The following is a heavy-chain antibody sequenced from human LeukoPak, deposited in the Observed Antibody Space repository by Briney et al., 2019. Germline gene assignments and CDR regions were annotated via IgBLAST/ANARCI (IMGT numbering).Heavy chain of an antibody. CDR1: GGSISSYY. D-gene: IGHD3-10*01. J-gene: IGHJ5*02. Sequence: SETLSLTCTVSGGSISSYYWSWIRQPPGKGLEWIGYIYYSESTNYNPSLKSRVTISVDTSKNQFSLKLSSVTAADTAMYYCARVQYGSGSYFNWFDPWGQGTLVTVSS. CDR3: ARVQYGSGSYFNWFDP. CDR2: IYYSEST. V-gene: IGHV4-59*01.